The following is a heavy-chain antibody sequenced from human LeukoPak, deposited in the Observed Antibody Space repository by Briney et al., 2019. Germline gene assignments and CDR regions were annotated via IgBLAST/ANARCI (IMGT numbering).Heavy chain of an antibody. V-gene: IGHV3-30*02. CDR2: IRYDGSNK. CDR3: AKGGGITIFGVALGYYYYMDV. CDR1: GFTFSSYG. D-gene: IGHD3-3*01. Sequence: GGSLRLSCAASGFTFSSYGMHWVRQAPGKGLEWVAFIRYDGSNKYYADSVKGRFTISRDNSRNTLYLQMNSLRAEDTAVYYCAKGGGITIFGVALGYYYYMDVWGKGTTVTVFS. J-gene: IGHJ6*03.